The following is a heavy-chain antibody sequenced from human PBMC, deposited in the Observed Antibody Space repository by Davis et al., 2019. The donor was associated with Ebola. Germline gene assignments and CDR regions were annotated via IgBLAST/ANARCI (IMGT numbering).Heavy chain of an antibody. CDR1: GGSISSSSYY. CDR2: IYYSGST. CDR3: AGLRNKFFYYGMDV. D-gene: IGHD3-3*01. J-gene: IGHJ6*02. Sequence: SETLSLTCTVSGGSISSSSYYWGWIRQPPGKGLEWIGSIYYSGSTYYNPSLKSRTTISVDTSKNQFSLKLSSVTAADTAVYYCAGLRNKFFYYGMDVWGQGTTVTVSS. V-gene: IGHV4-39*01.